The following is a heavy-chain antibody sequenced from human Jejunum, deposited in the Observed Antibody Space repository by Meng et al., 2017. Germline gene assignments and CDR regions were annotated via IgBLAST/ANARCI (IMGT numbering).Heavy chain of an antibody. CDR1: GDSISSDNG. J-gene: IGHJ4*02. D-gene: IGHD6-19*01. CDR3: ARKGGTYSTGHFPHFDY. CDR2: IFRTGTS. V-gene: IGHV4-4*02. Sequence: QESGPGLVKPSGTLSLPCAVSGDSISSDNGWSWVRQPPGKGPEWIGDIFRTGTSNYSPSLRSRVAIYMDKSKNQFSLSLNSVTAADTAVYYCARKGGTYSTGHFPHFDYWGQGTLVTVSS.